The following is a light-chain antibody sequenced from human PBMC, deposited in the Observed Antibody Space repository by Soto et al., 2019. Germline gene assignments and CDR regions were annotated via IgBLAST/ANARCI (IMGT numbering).Light chain of an antibody. CDR3: QQRNKWPPVT. CDR1: PSVSNS. J-gene: IGKJ4*01. V-gene: IGKV3-11*01. Sequence: ESVLTQSPATLSLSPGERATLSCRASPSVSNSLAWYQHKPRRAPRHLIYDASNRATSVPTRFSGSGSGAKCTLTSNRLEPEDFAVYYCQQRNKWPPVTFGGGTRVEIK. CDR2: DAS.